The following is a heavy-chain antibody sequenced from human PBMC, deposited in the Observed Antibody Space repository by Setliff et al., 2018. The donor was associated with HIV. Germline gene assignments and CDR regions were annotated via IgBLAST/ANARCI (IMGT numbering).Heavy chain of an antibody. Sequence: NPSETLSLTCTVSSGSISSGGYFWGWIRQHPGKGLEWIGYIYYTGSTYYNPSLKSRVTISIDTSKNQFSLNLSSVTAVDSVVYYCAKLSRLTSLRNAFDIWGQGAVVTVSS. CDR1: SGSISSGGYF. CDR3: AKLSRLTSLRNAFDI. V-gene: IGHV4-31*03. J-gene: IGHJ3*02. CDR2: IYYTGST. D-gene: IGHD3-10*01.